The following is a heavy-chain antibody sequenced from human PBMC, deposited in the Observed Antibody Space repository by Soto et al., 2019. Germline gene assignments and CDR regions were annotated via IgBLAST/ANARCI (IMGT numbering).Heavy chain of an antibody. J-gene: IGHJ5*02. CDR1: GFTFSSYG. Sequence: QVQLVESGGGVVQPGRSLRLSCAASGFTFSSYGMHWVRQAPGKGLEWVAVIWYDGSNKYYADSVKGRFTISRDNSKNTLYLQMNSLRAEDTAVYYCARDGARWLLEYNLFDPWGQGTLVTVSS. CDR2: IWYDGSNK. CDR3: ARDGARWLLEYNLFDP. D-gene: IGHD3-22*01. V-gene: IGHV3-33*01.